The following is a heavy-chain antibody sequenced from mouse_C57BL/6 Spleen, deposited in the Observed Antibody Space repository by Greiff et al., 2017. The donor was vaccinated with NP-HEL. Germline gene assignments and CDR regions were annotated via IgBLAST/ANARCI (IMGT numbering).Heavy chain of an antibody. CDR1: GFTFSDYY. CDR3: ARDHGSSYAMDY. J-gene: IGHJ4*01. V-gene: IGHV5-16*01. CDR2: INYDGSST. Sequence: EVQLVESEGGLVQPGSSMKLSCTASGFTFSDYYMAWVRQVPEKGLEWVANINYDGSSTYYLDSLKSRFIISRDNAKNILYLQMSSLKSEDTATYYCARDHGSSYAMDYWGQGTSVTVSS. D-gene: IGHD1-1*01.